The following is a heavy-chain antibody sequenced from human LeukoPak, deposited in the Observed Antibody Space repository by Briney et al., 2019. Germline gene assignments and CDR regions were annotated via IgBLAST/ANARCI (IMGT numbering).Heavy chain of an antibody. CDR2: INYRGST. V-gene: IGHV4-59*12. CDR1: GGSISSYY. Sequence: SETLSLTCTVSGGSISSYYWSWIRQPPGKGLEWIGYINYRGSTNYNPSLKTRVTIAVDTSKNQFSLKLSSVTAADTAVYYCARDPLGNSGYDSGMYYFDYWGQGILVTVAS. CDR3: ARDPLGNSGYDSGMYYFDY. J-gene: IGHJ4*02. D-gene: IGHD5-12*01.